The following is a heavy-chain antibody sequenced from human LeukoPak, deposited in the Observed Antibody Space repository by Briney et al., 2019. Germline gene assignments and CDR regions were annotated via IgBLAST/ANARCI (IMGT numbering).Heavy chain of an antibody. D-gene: IGHD3-22*01. J-gene: IGHJ3*01. V-gene: IGHV1-69*05. Sequence: GSSVKVSCKTSGGTFNNYAINWVRQAPGQGLEWVGGVLPIFGAPASAQKFQGRVTFSTDASAGTVYMEMSSLTSEDTAVYYCANYFDYYAAFDVWGQGTMVTVSS. CDR3: ANYFDYYAAFDV. CDR1: GGTFNNYA. CDR2: VLPIFGAP.